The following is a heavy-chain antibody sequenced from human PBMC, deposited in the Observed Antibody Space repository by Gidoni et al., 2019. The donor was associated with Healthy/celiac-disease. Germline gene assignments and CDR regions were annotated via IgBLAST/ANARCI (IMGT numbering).Heavy chain of an antibody. V-gene: IGHV1-69*01. J-gene: IGHJ4*02. Sequence: QVQLVQSGAEVKKPGSSVKVSCTASGGTFSSYAISWVRQAPGQGLEWMGGIIPIFGTANYEQKFQGRVTITADESTSTAYMELSSLRSEDTAVYYCARDRLYCSGGSCCSELFDYWGQGTLVTVSS. CDR3: ARDRLYCSGGSCCSELFDY. D-gene: IGHD2-15*01. CDR2: IIPIFGTA. CDR1: GGTFSSYA.